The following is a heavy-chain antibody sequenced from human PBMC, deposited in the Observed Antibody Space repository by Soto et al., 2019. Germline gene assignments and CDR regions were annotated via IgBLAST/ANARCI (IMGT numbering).Heavy chain of an antibody. J-gene: IGHJ4*02. Sequence: SETLSLTCTVSGDSMTSGDYSWSWIRQPPGKGLEWLGYIYRTGNTHYSPSLKSRVSISQDRSKNQFSLELASVTAADTAVYYCARGDYQYSIDYWGQGTLVTVSS. V-gene: IGHV4-30-2*01. CDR2: IYRTGNT. CDR3: ARGDYQYSIDY. D-gene: IGHD2-2*01. CDR1: GDSMTSGDYS.